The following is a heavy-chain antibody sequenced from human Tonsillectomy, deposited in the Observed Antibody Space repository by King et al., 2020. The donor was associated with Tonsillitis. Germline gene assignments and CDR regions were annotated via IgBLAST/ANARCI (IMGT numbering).Heavy chain of an antibody. CDR3: AKDRLSGWYPEYCFDY. J-gene: IGHJ4*02. D-gene: IGHD6-19*01. CDR1: GFTFSSYA. V-gene: IGHV3-23*04. Sequence: VQLVESGGGLVQPGGSLRLSCAASGFTFSSYAMSWVRQAPGKGLEWVSAISGSGGSTYYADSVKGRFPISRDNSKNTLYLQINSLRAEDTAVYYCAKDRLSGWYPEYCFDYWGQGTLVTVSS. CDR2: ISGSGGST.